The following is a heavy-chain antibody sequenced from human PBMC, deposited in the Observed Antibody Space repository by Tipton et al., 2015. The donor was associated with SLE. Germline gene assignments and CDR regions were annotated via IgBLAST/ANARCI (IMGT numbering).Heavy chain of an antibody. J-gene: IGHJ3*02. CDR3: AIPRPPSRRAFDI. CDR1: GGSISSYY. V-gene: IGHV4-59*04. Sequence: TLSLTCTVSGGSISSYYWGWIRQPPGKGLEWIGFIYYPGSTYYNPSLKSRVTISVDTSKNQFSLKLSAVTAAYTAVYYCAIPRPPSRRAFDIWGQGTMVTVSS. CDR2: IYYPGST.